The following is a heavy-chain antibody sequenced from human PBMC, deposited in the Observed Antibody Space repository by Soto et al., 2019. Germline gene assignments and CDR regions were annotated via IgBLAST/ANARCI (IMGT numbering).Heavy chain of an antibody. CDR1: GGPFSSYG. V-gene: IGHV1-69*01. Sequence: QVLLMQSGAEVKKPGSSVKVSCTSSGGPFSSYGISWVRQVPGQGLEWLGGIIPLFGTPSYARKFRDRLTISADESTTTAYMELSSLTSEDTAMYFCARDGTIPMANFDFWGQGTLVTVSS. J-gene: IGHJ4*02. CDR3: ARDGTIPMANFDF. D-gene: IGHD1-1*01. CDR2: IIPLFGTP.